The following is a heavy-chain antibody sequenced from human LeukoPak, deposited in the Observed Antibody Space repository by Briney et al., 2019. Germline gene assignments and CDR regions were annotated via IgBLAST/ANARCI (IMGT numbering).Heavy chain of an antibody. D-gene: IGHD2-2*01. J-gene: IGHJ4*02. CDR1: GYTFTGYY. V-gene: IGHV1-2*02. Sequence: GASVKVSCKASGYTFTGYYMHWVRQAPGQGLEWMGWINPNSGGTNYAQKFQGRVTMTRDTSISTAYMELSRLSSDDTAVYYCAREEGYCSSSSCSAPFDYWGQGTLVTVSS. CDR3: AREEGYCSSSSCSAPFDY. CDR2: INPNSGGT.